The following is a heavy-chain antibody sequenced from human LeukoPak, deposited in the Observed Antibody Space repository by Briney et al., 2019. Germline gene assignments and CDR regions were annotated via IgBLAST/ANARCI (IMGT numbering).Heavy chain of an antibody. CDR1: GYTLTELS. J-gene: IGHJ1*01. Sequence: AASVKVSCKVSGYTLTELSMHWVRQAPGKGLEWMGGFDAEDGETIYAQKFQGRVTMTEDTSTDTAYMELSSLRSEDTAVYYCATAHLDYYDSSGYNQYFQHWGQGTLVTVSS. V-gene: IGHV1-24*01. CDR3: ATAHLDYYDSSGYNQYFQH. CDR2: FDAEDGET. D-gene: IGHD3-22*01.